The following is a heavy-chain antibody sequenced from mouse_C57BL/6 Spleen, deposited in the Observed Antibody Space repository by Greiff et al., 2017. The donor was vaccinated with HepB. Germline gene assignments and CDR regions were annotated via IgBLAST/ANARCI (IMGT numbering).Heavy chain of an antibody. CDR3: TRDLDYYGSSFYYAMDY. V-gene: IGHV5-9-1*02. CDR2: ISSGGDYI. Sequence: EVKVEESGEGLVKPGGSLKLSCAASGFTFSSYAMSWVRQTPEKRLEWVAYISSGGDYIYYADTVKGRFTISRDNARNTLYLQMSSLKSEDTAMYYCTRDLDYYGSSFYYAMDYWGQGTSVTVSS. J-gene: IGHJ4*01. D-gene: IGHD1-1*01. CDR1: GFTFSSYA.